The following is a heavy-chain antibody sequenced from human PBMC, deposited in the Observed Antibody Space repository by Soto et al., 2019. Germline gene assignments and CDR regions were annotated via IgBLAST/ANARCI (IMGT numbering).Heavy chain of an antibody. V-gene: IGHV5-51*06. CDR2: IYPGDSDT. J-gene: IGHJ4*02. Sequence: EVKLVQTGPEVKKPGESLQISCNGSGYSYTIYWSGWVRQMTAKGLEWMVIIYPGDSDTRYSPSFHVQVTISDDKSITTAYLQCISPKAADSDMYYCAGLESVEIRYWGQGTLVTVSS. CDR3: AGLESVEIRY. D-gene: IGHD5-18*01. CDR1: GYSYTIYW.